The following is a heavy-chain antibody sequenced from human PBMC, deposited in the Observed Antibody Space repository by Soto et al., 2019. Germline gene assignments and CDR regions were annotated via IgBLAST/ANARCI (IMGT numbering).Heavy chain of an antibody. CDR3: AKNGCSYPACYPYYYYVDV. D-gene: IGHD2-15*01. CDR1: GFRLSGSA. CDR2: RTVTGDSA. J-gene: IGHJ6*03. V-gene: IGHV3-23*01. Sequence: EVQLLESGGGLVQPGGSLRLSCAASGFRLSGSAVSWVRQAPGRGLEWVSSRTVTGDSAFYSDSVKGRFTISRDISKSTLYLQMNSLRAENTAVYYCAKNGCSYPACYPYYYYVDVWGRGTTVTVSS.